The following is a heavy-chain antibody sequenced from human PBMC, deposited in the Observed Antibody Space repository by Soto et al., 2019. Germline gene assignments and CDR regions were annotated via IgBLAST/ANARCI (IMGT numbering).Heavy chain of an antibody. J-gene: IGHJ4*02. D-gene: IGHD4-17*01. CDR1: GGSISSYY. Sequence: SETLSLTCTVSGGSISSYYWSWIRQPPGKGLEWIGYIYYSGSTNYNPSLKSRVTISVDTSKNQFSLKLSSVTAADTAVYYCARAYGDYVFDFWGQGTLVTVSS. CDR2: IYYSGST. CDR3: ARAYGDYVFDF. V-gene: IGHV4-59*01.